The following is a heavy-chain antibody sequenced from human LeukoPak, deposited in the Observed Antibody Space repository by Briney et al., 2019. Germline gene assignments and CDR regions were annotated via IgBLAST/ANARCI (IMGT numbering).Heavy chain of an antibody. J-gene: IGHJ4*02. CDR3: TRSSLRYCSSTSCYVLDY. CDR2: IGTAGDT. Sequence: GGSLRLSCAASGFTFSSYDMHWVRQATGKGLEWVSAIGTAGDTYYPGSVKGRFTISRENAKNSLYLQMNSLKTEDTAVYYCTRSSLRYCSSTSCYVLDYWGQGTLVTVSS. V-gene: IGHV3-13*01. D-gene: IGHD2-2*01. CDR1: GFTFSSYD.